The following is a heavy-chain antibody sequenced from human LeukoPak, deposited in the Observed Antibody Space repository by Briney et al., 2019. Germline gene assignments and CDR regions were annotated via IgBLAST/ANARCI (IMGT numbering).Heavy chain of an antibody. CDR3: ARVGSSGFY. CDR1: GGTFSSYA. V-gene: IGHV1-69*04. J-gene: IGHJ4*02. Sequence: SVKVSCKASGGTFSSYAISWVRQAPGQELEWMGRIIPILGIANYAQKFQGRVTITADKSTSTAYMELSSLRSEDTAVYYCARVGSSGFYWGQGTLVTVSS. CDR2: IIPILGIA. D-gene: IGHD6-19*01.